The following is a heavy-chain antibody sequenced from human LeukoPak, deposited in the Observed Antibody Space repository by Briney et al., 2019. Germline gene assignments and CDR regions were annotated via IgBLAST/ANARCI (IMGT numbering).Heavy chain of an antibody. V-gene: IGHV4-59*08. CDR1: GGSVSGSY. CDR3: ARLRGVHCGSTSCSRLDGSDI. CDR2: INFSGGN. Sequence: SASLSLTCTVFGGSVSGSYWTWTRHPPGEGLELIRYINFSGGNNYNPSLKTRLTISLRTSKNQFSLKLSSVTAADPAVYYCARLRGVHCGSTSCSRLDGSDIWGQGTMVTVSS. D-gene: IGHD2-2*01. J-gene: IGHJ3*02.